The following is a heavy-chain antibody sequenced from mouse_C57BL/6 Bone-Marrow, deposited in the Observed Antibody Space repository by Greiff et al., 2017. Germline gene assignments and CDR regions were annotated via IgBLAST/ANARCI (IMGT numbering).Heavy chain of an antibody. CDR1: GYTFTSYG. J-gene: IGHJ2*01. CDR3: ANEYDNIDY. D-gene: IGHD2-4*01. CDR2: IHPRSGNT. V-gene: IGHV1-81*01. Sequence: QVQLQQPGAELARPGASVKLSCKASGYTFTSYGIRWVKQRTGQGLEWIGEIHPRSGNTYYNEKFKGKATLTVDKSSSTAYMELRSLTSEDSAVYCWANEYDNIDYWGQGTTLTVSS.